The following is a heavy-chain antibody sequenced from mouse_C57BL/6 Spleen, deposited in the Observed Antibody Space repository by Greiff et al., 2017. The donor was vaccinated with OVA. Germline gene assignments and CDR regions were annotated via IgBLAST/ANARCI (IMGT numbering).Heavy chain of an antibody. CDR2: INPYNGGT. CDR3: ASSAVYFDLAY. D-gene: IGHD2-4*01. CDR1: GYTFTDYY. V-gene: IGHV1-19*01. J-gene: IGHJ3*01. Sequence: VQLQQSGPVLVKPGASVKLSCKASGYTFTDYYMNWVKQSHGTSLEWIGVINPYNGGTSYNQKFKGKATLTVDKSSRTAYMELNSLTSEDSAVYYCASSAVYFDLAYWGQATLVSVAA.